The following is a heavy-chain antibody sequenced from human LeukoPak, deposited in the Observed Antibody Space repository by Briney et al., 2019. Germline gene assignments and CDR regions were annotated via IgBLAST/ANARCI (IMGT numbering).Heavy chain of an antibody. CDR3: VKDRPRLDSSGWSDFDY. J-gene: IGHJ4*02. D-gene: IGHD6-19*01. CDR1: EFTFSSYS. Sequence: GGSLRLSCAASEFTFSSYSMNWVRQAPGKGLEYVSAISSNGGSTYYADSVKGRFTISRDNSKNTLYLQMSSLRAEDTAVYYCVKDRPRLDSSGWSDFDYWGQGTLVTVSS. V-gene: IGHV3-64D*06. CDR2: ISSNGGST.